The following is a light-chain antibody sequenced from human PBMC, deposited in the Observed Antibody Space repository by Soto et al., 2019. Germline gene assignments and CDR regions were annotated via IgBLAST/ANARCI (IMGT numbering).Light chain of an antibody. Sequence: DIQMTQSPSSLSSSVGHRVTITVLACQDISNYLNCYQQTPGKAPKLLIVDASNLVTGVPSRFSGSGSGTDFTFNISSLHPEDIATYYCQHYNSYSEAFGQGTKVDIK. CDR1: QDISNY. CDR3: QHYNSYSEA. CDR2: DAS. J-gene: IGKJ1*01. V-gene: IGKV1-33*01.